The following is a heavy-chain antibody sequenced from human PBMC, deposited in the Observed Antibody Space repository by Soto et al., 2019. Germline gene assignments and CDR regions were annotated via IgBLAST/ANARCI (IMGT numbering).Heavy chain of an antibody. CDR2: IYPGDSDI. CDR1: GYSFTSYW. Sequence: GESRKIYCKGSGYSFTSYWIGWVRQMPGKGLEWMGIIYPGDSDIRYSPSFQGQVTISADKSISTAYLQWSSLKASDTAMYYCARHEYYYGSGRRWFDPWGQGTLVTVSS. D-gene: IGHD3-10*01. CDR3: ARHEYYYGSGRRWFDP. V-gene: IGHV5-51*01. J-gene: IGHJ5*02.